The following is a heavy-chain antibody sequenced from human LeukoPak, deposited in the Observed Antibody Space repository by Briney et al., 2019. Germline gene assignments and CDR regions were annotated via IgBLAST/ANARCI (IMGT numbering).Heavy chain of an antibody. CDR2: ISSSSSYI. CDR1: GFTFSSYS. V-gene: IGHV3-21*01. CDR3: ARDRPDCSGGSCHHPFDY. D-gene: IGHD2-15*01. J-gene: IGHJ4*02. Sequence: GGSLRLSCAASGFTFSSYSMNWVRQAPGKGLEWVSSISSSSSYIYYADSVKGRFTTSRDNAKNSLYLQMNSLRAEDTAVYYCARDRPDCSGGSCHHPFDYWGQGTLVTVSS.